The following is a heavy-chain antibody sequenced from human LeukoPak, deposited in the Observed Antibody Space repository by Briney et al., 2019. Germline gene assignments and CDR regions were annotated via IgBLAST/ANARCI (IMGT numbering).Heavy chain of an antibody. CDR2: IFYSGST. Sequence: GSLRLSCAASGFTFSIFEMNWVRQAPGKGLEWIGNIFYSGSTYYSPSLKSRVTISLDTSRNQFSLKLNSVTAADTAVYYCAKSNGYGLIDIWGQGTMVTVSS. D-gene: IGHD3-10*01. CDR1: GFTFSIFE. CDR3: AKSNGYGLIDI. V-gene: IGHV4-59*12. J-gene: IGHJ3*02.